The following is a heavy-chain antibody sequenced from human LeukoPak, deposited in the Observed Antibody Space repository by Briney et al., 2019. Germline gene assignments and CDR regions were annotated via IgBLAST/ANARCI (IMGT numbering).Heavy chain of an antibody. CDR3: VRVSVVYGMDV. Sequence: SETLSLTCTVSGGSINTYYWSWIRQPPGKRLEWIGYTYNGGSTNYNPSLESRVTISLATSKKQFSLKLSSVTAADTAVYYCVRVSVVYGMDVWGRGTTVTVSS. CDR1: GGSINTYY. V-gene: IGHV4-59*01. CDR2: TYNGGST. J-gene: IGHJ6*02.